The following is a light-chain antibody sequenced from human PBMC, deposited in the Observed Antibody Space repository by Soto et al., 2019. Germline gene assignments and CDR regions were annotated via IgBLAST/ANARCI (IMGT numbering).Light chain of an antibody. CDR1: QSVASLY. CDR2: GAS. V-gene: IGKV3-20*01. Sequence: DIVLTQSPDTLSLSPGERATVSCRASQSVASLYLAWYQQKPGQAPRLLIFGASSRASGIPDRFSGSGSGTDFTLTITSLQSEDSAIYYCQQYYDWPRTFGQGTKVDIK. J-gene: IGKJ1*01. CDR3: QQYYDWPRT.